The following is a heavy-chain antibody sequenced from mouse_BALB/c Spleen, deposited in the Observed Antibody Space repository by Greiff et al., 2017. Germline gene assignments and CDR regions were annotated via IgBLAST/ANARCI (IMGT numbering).Heavy chain of an antibody. CDR2: ISSGGST. V-gene: IGHV5-6-5*01. Sequence: EVQLVESGGGLVKPGGSLKLSCAAPGFTFSSYALSWVRPTPEKRLEWVASISSGGSTYYPDSVKGRFTISRDNARNILYLQMSSLRSEDTAMYYCARGYYGSSRGPYAMDYWGQGTSVTVSS. D-gene: IGHD1-1*01. CDR3: ARGYYGSSRGPYAMDY. CDR1: GFTFSSYA. J-gene: IGHJ4*01.